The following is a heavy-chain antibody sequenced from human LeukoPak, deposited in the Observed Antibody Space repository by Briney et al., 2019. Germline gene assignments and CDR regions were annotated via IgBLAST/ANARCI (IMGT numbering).Heavy chain of an antibody. D-gene: IGHD6-19*01. J-gene: IGHJ4*02. CDR3: ARVGAVAGRAPDY. CDR2: INPSGCST. V-gene: IGHV1-46*03. Sequence: GASVKVSCKASGYTFTSYYMHWVRQAPGQGLEWIGIINPSGCSTSYAQKFQGRVTMTRDTSTSTVYMELSSLRSEDTAVYYCARVGAVAGRAPDYWGQGTLVTVSS. CDR1: GYTFTSYY.